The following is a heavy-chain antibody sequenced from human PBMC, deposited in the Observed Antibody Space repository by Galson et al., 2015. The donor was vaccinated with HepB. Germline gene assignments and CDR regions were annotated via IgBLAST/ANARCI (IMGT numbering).Heavy chain of an antibody. CDR2: INAGNGNT. V-gene: IGHV1-3*01. CDR1: GYTFTSYA. Sequence: SVKVSCKASGYTFTSYAMHWVRQAPGQRLEWMGWINAGNGNTKYSQKFQGRVTITRDTSASTAYMELSSLRSEDTAVYYCARGTGAVAFSDYWGQGTLVTVSS. J-gene: IGHJ4*02. D-gene: IGHD6-19*01. CDR3: ARGTGAVAFSDY.